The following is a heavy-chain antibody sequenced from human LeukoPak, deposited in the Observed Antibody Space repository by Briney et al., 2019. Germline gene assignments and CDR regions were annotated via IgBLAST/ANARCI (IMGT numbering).Heavy chain of an antibody. J-gene: IGHJ4*02. V-gene: IGHV4-59*01. Sequence: PSETLSLTCNVSGASMSSNYWSWIRQPPGKGLEWIGYIYYSGSTNYNPSLKSRVTISVDTSKNQCSLKLSSVTGADTAVYFCARSSQQSSTSYDYWGQGTLVIVSS. D-gene: IGHD6-13*01. CDR3: ARSSQQSSTSYDY. CDR1: GASMSSNY. CDR2: IYYSGST.